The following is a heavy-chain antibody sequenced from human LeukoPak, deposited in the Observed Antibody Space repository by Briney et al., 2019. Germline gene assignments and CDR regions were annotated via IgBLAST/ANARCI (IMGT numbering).Heavy chain of an antibody. CDR3: AVIPPAVDDY. Sequence: SETLSLTCTVSGGSISSRSYYWAWIRQPPGKGLEWIGCINYSGSTNYNPSLKSRLTISVDTSKNQFSLKLSSVTAADTAVYYCAVIPPAVDDYWGQGTLVTVSS. D-gene: IGHD2-2*01. V-gene: IGHV4-39*01. CDR1: GGSISSRSYY. J-gene: IGHJ4*02. CDR2: INYSGST.